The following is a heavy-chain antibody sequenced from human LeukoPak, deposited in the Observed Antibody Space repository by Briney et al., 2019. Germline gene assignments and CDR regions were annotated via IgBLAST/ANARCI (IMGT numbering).Heavy chain of an antibody. CDR3: AKPAVAVGYYFDY. CDR1: GFTFSSYA. CDR2: ISCSGGST. J-gene: IGHJ4*02. Sequence: PGVSLRLPCAASGFTFSSYAMSWVRQAPGKGLEWVSSISCSGGSTYYADSVKGRFTISRDNSKNTLYLQMNSLRAEDTAVYYCAKPAVAVGYYFDYWGQGTLVTVSS. V-gene: IGHV3-23*01. D-gene: IGHD6-19*01.